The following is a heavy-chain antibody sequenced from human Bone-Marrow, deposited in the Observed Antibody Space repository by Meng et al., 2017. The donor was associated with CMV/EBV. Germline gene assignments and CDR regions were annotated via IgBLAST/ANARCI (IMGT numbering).Heavy chain of an antibody. J-gene: IGHJ4*02. Sequence: GGSLRLSCSASGFTFSNAWMSWVRQAPGKGLEWVGRIKSKTDGGTTDYAAPVKGRFTISRDDSKNTLYLQMNSLKTEDTAVYDCTTDFSPTYFDPNLRIAALAARDYWGQGTLVTVSS. CDR1: GFTFSNAW. D-gene: IGHD6-13*01. V-gene: IGHV3-15*01. CDR3: TTDFSPTYFDPNLRIAALAARDY. CDR2: IKSKTDGGTT.